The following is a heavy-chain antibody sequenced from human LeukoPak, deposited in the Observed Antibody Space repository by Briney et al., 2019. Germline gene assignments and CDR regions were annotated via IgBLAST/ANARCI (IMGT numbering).Heavy chain of an antibody. Sequence: GGSLRLSCAASGFTFSSYSRNWVRQAPGKGLEWVSYISSSSSTIYYADSVKGRFTISRDNAKNSLYLQMNSLRAEDTAVYYCARDYYYDSSGYSYPDAFAIWGQGTMVTVSS. J-gene: IGHJ3*02. V-gene: IGHV3-48*01. CDR3: ARDYYYDSSGYSYPDAFAI. CDR1: GFTFSSYS. D-gene: IGHD3-22*01. CDR2: ISSSSSTI.